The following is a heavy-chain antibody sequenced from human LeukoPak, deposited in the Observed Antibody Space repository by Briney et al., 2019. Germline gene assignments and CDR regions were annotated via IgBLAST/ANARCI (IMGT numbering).Heavy chain of an antibody. CDR2: IYHSGST. CDR1: GGSISSSNW. CDR3: ARENILTGYFWFDP. J-gene: IGHJ5*02. Sequence: SGTLSLTCAVSGGSISSSNWWSWVRQPPGKGLEWIGVIYHSGSTNYNPSLKSRVTISVDKSKNQFSLKLSSVTAADTAVYYCARENILTGYFWFDPWGQGTLVTVSS. D-gene: IGHD3-9*01. V-gene: IGHV4-4*02.